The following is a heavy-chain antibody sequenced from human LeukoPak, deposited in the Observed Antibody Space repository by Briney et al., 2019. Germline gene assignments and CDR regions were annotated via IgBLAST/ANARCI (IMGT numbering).Heavy chain of an antibody. CDR2: IKEDGSEK. J-gene: IGHJ4*02. V-gene: IGHV3-7*01. CDR3: ASGRQLGY. CDR1: GFSFSNYW. D-gene: IGHD6-13*01. Sequence: GGSLRLSCAASGFSFSNYWMSWVRQAPGQGLEWVANIKEDGSEKYYVDSVKGRFTISRDNARNSLYLQMNSLRAEDTAVYYCASGRQLGYWGQGTLVTVSS.